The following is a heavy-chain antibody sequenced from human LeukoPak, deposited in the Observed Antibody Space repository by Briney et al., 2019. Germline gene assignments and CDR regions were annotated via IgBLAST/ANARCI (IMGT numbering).Heavy chain of an antibody. CDR1: GYTFTGYC. CDR2: INPNSGGT. J-gene: IGHJ4*02. CDR3: ARGEVTMVRGVTPNFDY. Sequence: ASVKVSCKASGYTFTGYCMHWVRQAPGQGLEWMGWINPNSGGTNYAQKFQGRVTMTRDTSISTAYMELSRLRSDDTAVYYCARGEVTMVRGVTPNFDYWGQGTLVTVSS. V-gene: IGHV1-2*02. D-gene: IGHD3-10*01.